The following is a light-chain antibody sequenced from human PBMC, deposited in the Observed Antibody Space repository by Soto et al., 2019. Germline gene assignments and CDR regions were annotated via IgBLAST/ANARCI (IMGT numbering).Light chain of an antibody. V-gene: IGKV3-15*01. CDR2: GAS. CDR3: QHYNSYSEA. CDR1: QSVSSY. J-gene: IGKJ1*01. Sequence: EIVLTQSPATLSLSPGERATLSCRASQSVSSYLAWYQQKPGQAPRLLIYGASTRPIGIPARFSGSGSGTEFTLTISSLQPDDFATYYCQHYNSYSEAFGQGTKVDNK.